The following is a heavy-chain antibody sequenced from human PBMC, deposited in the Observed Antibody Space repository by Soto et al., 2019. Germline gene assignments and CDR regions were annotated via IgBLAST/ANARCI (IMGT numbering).Heavy chain of an antibody. CDR2: IYYSGST. V-gene: IGHV4-30-4*01. CDR3: ARAVLGYCSSTSCYAVDP. J-gene: IGHJ5*02. CDR1: GGSISSGDYY. D-gene: IGHD2-2*01. Sequence: PSETLSLTCTVSGGSISSGDYYWSWIRQPPGKGLEWIGYIYYSGSTYYNPSLKSRVTISVDTSKNQFSLKLSSVTAADTAVYYCARAVLGYCSSTSCYAVDPWGQGTLVTVSS.